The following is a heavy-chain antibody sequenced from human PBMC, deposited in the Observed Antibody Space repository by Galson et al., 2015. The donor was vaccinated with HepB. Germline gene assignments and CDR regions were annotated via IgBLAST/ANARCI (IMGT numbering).Heavy chain of an antibody. D-gene: IGHD3-10*01. Sequence: SLRFSCAVSGFSVTHNYMTWVRQAPGLGPEWVSSLYGDNNAYYGESVKGRFTVSRDESKNVLYLQMNDLRVEDTAVYYCARDYGHYYKSGALPFHYFDLWGQGILVTVSS. V-gene: IGHV3-53*01. J-gene: IGHJ5*02. CDR3: ARDYGHYYKSGALPFHYFDL. CDR2: LYGDNNA. CDR1: GFSVTHNY.